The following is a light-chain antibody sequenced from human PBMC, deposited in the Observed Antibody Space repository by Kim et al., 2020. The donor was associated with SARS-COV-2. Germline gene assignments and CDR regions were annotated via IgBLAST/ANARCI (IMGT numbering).Light chain of an antibody. CDR1: QSISNY. Sequence: DIQMTQSPSSLSASVGDRVTITCRASQSISNYLNWYQQKPGKAPELLIYAASSLQSGVPSRFSGSGSGTDFTLTISSLQPEDFATYYCQQTYRTPPTFGQGTKVDI. J-gene: IGKJ1*01. CDR3: QQTYRTPPT. V-gene: IGKV1-39*01. CDR2: AAS.